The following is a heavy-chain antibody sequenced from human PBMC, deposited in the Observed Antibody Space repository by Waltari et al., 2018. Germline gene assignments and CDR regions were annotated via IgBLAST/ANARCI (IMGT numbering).Heavy chain of an antibody. CDR3: ARDLMEDIVVVPAADDGMDV. CDR1: GFTFSSYW. CDR2: IKQDGSEK. Sequence: EVQLVESGGGLVQPGGSLRLSCAASGFTFSSYWMSWVRQAPGKGLEWVANIKQDGSEKYYVDSVKGRFTISRDNAKNSLYLQMNSLRAEDTAVYYCARDLMEDIVVVPAADDGMDVWGQGTTVTVSS. V-gene: IGHV3-7*01. J-gene: IGHJ6*02. D-gene: IGHD2-2*01.